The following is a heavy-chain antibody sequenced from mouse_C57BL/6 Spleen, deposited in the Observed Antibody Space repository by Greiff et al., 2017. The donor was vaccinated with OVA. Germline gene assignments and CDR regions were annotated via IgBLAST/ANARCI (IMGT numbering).Heavy chain of an antibody. CDR2: IDPETGGT. J-gene: IGHJ3*01. V-gene: IGHV1-15*01. CDR3: TRGDSGVILFAY. CDR1: GYTFTDYE. Sequence: QVQLQQSGAELVRPGASVTLSCKASGYTFTDYEMHWVKQTPVHGLEWIGAIDPETGGTAYNQKFKGKAILTADKSSSTAYMELRSLTSEDSAVYYCTRGDSGVILFAYWGQGTLVTVSA.